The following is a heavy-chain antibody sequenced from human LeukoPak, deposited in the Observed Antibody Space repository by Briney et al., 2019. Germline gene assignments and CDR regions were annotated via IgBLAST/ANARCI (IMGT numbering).Heavy chain of an antibody. J-gene: IGHJ6*03. D-gene: IGHD5-18*01. Sequence: GRSLILSSAVSGFTFDDYAMHCVRQVPGKGLEWVSGINWNSDSIGYADSVKGRFTTSRDNAKNSLYLQMNSLRAEDTALYYCATDGAHYVDTQGLNYMDVWGKGTTVTISS. CDR1: GFTFDDYA. CDR3: ATDGAHYVDTQGLNYMDV. CDR2: INWNSDSI. V-gene: IGHV3-9*01.